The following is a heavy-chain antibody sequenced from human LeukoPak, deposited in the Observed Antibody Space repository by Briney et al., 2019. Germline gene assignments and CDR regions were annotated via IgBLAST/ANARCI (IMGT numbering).Heavy chain of an antibody. Sequence: PGGSLRLSCAASGFTFSSYAMHWARQAPGKGLEWVAVISYDGSNKYYADSVKGRFTISRDNSKNTLYLQMNSLRADDTAVYYCARSTEGSMGFDYWGQGTLVTVSS. J-gene: IGHJ4*02. CDR1: GFTFSSYA. D-gene: IGHD3-16*01. CDR2: ISYDGSNK. V-gene: IGHV3-30-3*01. CDR3: ARSTEGSMGFDY.